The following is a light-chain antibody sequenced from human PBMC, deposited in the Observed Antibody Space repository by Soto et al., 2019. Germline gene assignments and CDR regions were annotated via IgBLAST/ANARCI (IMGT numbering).Light chain of an antibody. CDR3: QQRASWPLT. CDR1: QNIGVY. V-gene: IGKV3-11*01. J-gene: IGKJ3*01. CDR2: DAS. Sequence: EIVLTQSPATLSLSPGERATLSCRASQNIGVYLAWYQQKPGQAPRRLIYDASNRATGIPTRFSGSGSGTDFTLTVSSLESEDFAVYYCQQRASWPLTFGPGTKVDFK.